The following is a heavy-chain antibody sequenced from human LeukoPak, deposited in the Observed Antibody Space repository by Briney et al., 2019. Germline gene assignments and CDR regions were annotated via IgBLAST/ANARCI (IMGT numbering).Heavy chain of an antibody. Sequence: GGTLRLSCAASGFTVSSYWMSWVRQAPGKGLEWVANIKQDGSEKYYVDSVKGRFTISRDNAKNSLYLQMNSLRAEDTAVYYCASFLCSGGSCSYWGQGTLVTVSS. J-gene: IGHJ4*02. CDR2: IKQDGSEK. CDR3: ASFLCSGGSCSY. V-gene: IGHV3-7*01. D-gene: IGHD2-15*01. CDR1: GFTVSSYW.